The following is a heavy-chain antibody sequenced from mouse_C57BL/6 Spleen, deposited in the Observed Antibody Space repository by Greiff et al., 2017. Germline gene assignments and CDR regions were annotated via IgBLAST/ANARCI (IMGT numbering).Heavy chain of an antibody. Sequence: EVHLVESGGGLVKPGGSLKLSCAASGFTFSSYAMSWVRQTPEKRLEWVATISDGGSYTYYPDNVKGRFSISRDNAKNNLYLQMSHLKSEDAAMYYCARDLGSYYGNFFFVYWGQGTTLTVSS. CDR1: GFTFSSYA. CDR2: ISDGGSYT. J-gene: IGHJ2*01. CDR3: ARDLGSYYGNFFFVY. V-gene: IGHV5-4*01. D-gene: IGHD2-10*01.